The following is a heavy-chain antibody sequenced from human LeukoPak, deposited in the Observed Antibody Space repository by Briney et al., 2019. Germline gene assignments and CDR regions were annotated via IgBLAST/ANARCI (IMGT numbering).Heavy chain of an antibody. CDR3: ARSPHIWFAERGWFDP. J-gene: IGHJ5*02. CDR1: GGSFSGYY. V-gene: IGHV4-34*01. CDR2: INHSGST. D-gene: IGHD3-10*01. Sequence: PSETLSLTCAVYGGSFSGYYWSWIRQPPGKGLEWIGEINHSGSTNYNPSLTSRVTISVDTSKNQFSLKLSSVTAADTAVYFCARSPHIWFAERGWFDPWGQGTLVTVSS.